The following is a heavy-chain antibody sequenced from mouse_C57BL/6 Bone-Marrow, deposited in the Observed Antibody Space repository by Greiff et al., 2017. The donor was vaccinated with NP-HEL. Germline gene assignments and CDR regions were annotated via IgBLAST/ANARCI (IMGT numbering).Heavy chain of an antibody. CDR3: AKNWGTTVAGYFDY. Sequence: VQLVESGPGLVQPSQSLSIPCTVSGFSFTSYGVHWVRQPPGKGLAWLGVIWSGGSTDYTAAFISRLSIRKDNSKSQAFLKMNSLQADDTAIYYCAKNWGTTVAGYFDYWGQGTTLTVSS. D-gene: IGHD1-1*01. J-gene: IGHJ2*01. CDR2: IWSGGST. V-gene: IGHV2-4*01. CDR1: GFSFTSYG.